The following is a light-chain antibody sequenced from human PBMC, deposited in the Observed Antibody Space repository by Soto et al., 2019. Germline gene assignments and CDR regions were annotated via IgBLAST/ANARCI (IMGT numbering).Light chain of an antibody. V-gene: IGKV3-11*01. CDR3: HQRSNWPLMYT. Sequence: EIVLTQSPATLSLSPGERATLSCRPSQSVSSYLAWYQPKPGQAPRLLIYDTSNRATGIPARFSGSGSGTDFTLTISSLEPEDFAVYYCHQRSNWPLMYTFGQGTKLEIK. CDR2: DTS. CDR1: QSVSSY. J-gene: IGKJ2*01.